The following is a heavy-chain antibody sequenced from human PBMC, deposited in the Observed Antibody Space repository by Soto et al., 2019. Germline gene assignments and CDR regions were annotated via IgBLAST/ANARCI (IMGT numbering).Heavy chain of an antibody. CDR3: AKGTSSTQFLNYYFYHMDV. CDR2: IGGSGAYT. V-gene: IGHV3-23*01. CDR1: GLSFPNYA. D-gene: IGHD2-2*01. Sequence: LLESGGGLVQPGGSLRLSCVASGLSFPNYAMNWVRQAPGKGLEWVSGIGGSGAYTYYADSVKGRFTISRDNSKNTVYLQMNSLRAEDTAVYYCAKGTSSTQFLNYYFYHMDVWGKGTTVSVSS. J-gene: IGHJ6*03.